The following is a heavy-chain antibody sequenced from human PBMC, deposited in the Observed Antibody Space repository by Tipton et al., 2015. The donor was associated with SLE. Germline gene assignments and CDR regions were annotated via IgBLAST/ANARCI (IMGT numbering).Heavy chain of an antibody. CDR1: GGSFSGYY. CDR3: ARRRSGSYSGRFDP. J-gene: IGHJ5*02. V-gene: IGHV4-34*01. D-gene: IGHD1-26*01. Sequence: LRLFCAVYGGSFSGYYWSWIRQPPGKGLEWIGELNHSGSTTYNPSLKSRVTISVDTSKNQFSVKLSSVTAADTAVYDCARRRSGSYSGRFDPWGQGTLVPVSS. CDR2: LNHSGST.